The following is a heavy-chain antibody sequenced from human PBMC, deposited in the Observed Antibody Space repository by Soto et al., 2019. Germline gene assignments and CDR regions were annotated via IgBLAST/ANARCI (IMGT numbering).Heavy chain of an antibody. V-gene: IGHV1-18*01. J-gene: IGHJ6*02. CDR1: GYTFINYD. Sequence: QVHLVQSGAEVKKPGASVKVSCKASGYTFINYDVAWVRRAPGQGLEWMGWISISKGKTYYEQSLQGRVTMTTDTAPTTTYREVRRLRTDDSDVYYCARKGYIGHFGLDVWGQGTTVTVSS. CDR2: ISISKGKT. D-gene: IGHD5-12*01. CDR3: ARKGYIGHFGLDV.